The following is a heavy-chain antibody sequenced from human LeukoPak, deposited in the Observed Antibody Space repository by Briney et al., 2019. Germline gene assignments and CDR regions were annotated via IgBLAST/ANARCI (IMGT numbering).Heavy chain of an antibody. CDR1: GGSISSSSYY. Sequence: SETLSLTCTVSGGSISSSSYYWSWIRQPPGKGLEWIGEINHSGSTNYNPSLKSRVTISVDTSKNQFSLKLSSVTAADTAVYYCAAPSAGYYYDSSGYYFDYWGQGTLVTVSS. V-gene: IGHV4-39*07. CDR3: AAPSAGYYYDSSGYYFDY. CDR2: INHSGST. D-gene: IGHD3-22*01. J-gene: IGHJ4*02.